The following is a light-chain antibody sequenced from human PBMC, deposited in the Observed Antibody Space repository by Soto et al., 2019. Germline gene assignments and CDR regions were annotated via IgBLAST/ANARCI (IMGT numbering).Light chain of an antibody. V-gene: IGLV1-51*02. CDR2: ENN. J-gene: IGLJ2*01. CDR3: GTWDSTLRAVV. CDR1: SSNIGNNY. Sequence: QSVLTQPPSVSAAPGQTVTISCSGSSSNIGNNYVSWYQQLPETAPKLLISENNKRPSGIPDRFSGSKSGTSATLDITGLQTGDEADYYCGTWDSTLRAVVFGGGTKLTVL.